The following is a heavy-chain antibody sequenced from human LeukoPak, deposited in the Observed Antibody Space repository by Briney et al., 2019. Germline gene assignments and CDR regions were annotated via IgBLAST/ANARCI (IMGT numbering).Heavy chain of an antibody. D-gene: IGHD3-10*01. V-gene: IGHV3-33*01. CDR1: GFTFSSYA. Sequence: GGSLRLSCTAPGFTFSSYAIHWIRQAPGKGVEGVALVWHDGSNKYYADSVKGRFTISRDNSKNTVYLQMNSLRAEDTAVYYCARELFGSGSCPDYWGQGTLVTVSS. CDR2: VWHDGSNK. CDR3: ARELFGSGSCPDY. J-gene: IGHJ4*02.